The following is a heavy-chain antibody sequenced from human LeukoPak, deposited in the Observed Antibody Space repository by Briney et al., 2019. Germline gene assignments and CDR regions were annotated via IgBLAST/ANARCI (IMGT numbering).Heavy chain of an antibody. CDR1: GFTFSTYA. V-gene: IGHV3-23*01. D-gene: IGHD4-17*01. CDR2: ISDTGGST. CDR3: AKVGLYRYGDGEHYFDY. J-gene: IGHJ4*02. Sequence: GGSLRLSCAASGFTFSTYAVSWVRQAPGKGLEWVSTISDTGGSTYYADSVKGRFTISRDNSKNTLYLQMNSLRAEGTAVYYCAKVGLYRYGDGEHYFDYWGQGTLVTVSS.